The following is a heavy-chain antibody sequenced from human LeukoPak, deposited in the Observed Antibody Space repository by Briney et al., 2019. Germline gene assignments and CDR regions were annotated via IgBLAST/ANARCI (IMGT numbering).Heavy chain of an antibody. D-gene: IGHD6-13*01. Sequence: GGSLRLSCAASGFTFSSYAMSWVRQAPGKGLEWVSAISGSGGSTYYADSVKGRFTISRDNSKSTLYLQMNSLRAEDTAAYNCAKRQQLTPNWFDPWGQGTLVTVSS. CDR3: AKRQQLTPNWFDP. V-gene: IGHV3-23*01. CDR2: ISGSGGST. J-gene: IGHJ5*02. CDR1: GFTFSSYA.